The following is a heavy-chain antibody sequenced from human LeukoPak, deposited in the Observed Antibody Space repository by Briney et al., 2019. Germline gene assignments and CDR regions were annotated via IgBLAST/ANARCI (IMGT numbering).Heavy chain of an antibody. CDR3: ARGMGAIDY. D-gene: IGHD1-26*01. CDR1: GFSFDDYG. CDR2: LNWNGGTT. Sequence: GGSLRLSCAASGFSFDDYGMSWVRQAPGKGLEWVSGLNWNGGTTGYSDSVKGRFTISRDNAKNSLYLQMNSLRAEDAALYYCARGMGAIDYWGQGTLVTVSS. V-gene: IGHV3-20*04. J-gene: IGHJ4*02.